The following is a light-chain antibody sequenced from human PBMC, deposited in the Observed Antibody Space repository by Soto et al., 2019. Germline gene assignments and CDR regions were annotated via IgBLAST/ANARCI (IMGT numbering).Light chain of an antibody. CDR2: GAS. Sequence: EIVLTQSPGTLSLSPGERATLSCRASQSVSSTYLAWYQQKPGQAPRFLIYGASSRATGIPDRFSGSGSGTDFTLTINRLEPEDFAVYYCQQYDRSPLTFGGGTKVDNK. CDR1: QSVSSTY. J-gene: IGKJ4*01. V-gene: IGKV3-20*01. CDR3: QQYDRSPLT.